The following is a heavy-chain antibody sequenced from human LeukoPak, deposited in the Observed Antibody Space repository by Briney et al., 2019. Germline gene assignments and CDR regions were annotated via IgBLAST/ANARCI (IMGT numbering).Heavy chain of an antibody. Sequence: ASVKVSCKASGYTFTSYGISWVRQAPGQGLEWMGIINPSGGSTTYAQKFQGRVTMTRDTSTSTVYMELRSLRSEDTAVYYCARGSLDIVLVPAAHYWGQGTLVTVSS. D-gene: IGHD2-2*03. CDR2: INPSGGST. V-gene: IGHV1-46*01. J-gene: IGHJ4*02. CDR1: GYTFTSYG. CDR3: ARGSLDIVLVPAAHY.